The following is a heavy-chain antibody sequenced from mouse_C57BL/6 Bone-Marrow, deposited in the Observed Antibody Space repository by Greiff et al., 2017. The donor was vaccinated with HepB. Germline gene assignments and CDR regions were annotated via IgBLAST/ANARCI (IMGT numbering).Heavy chain of an antibody. D-gene: IGHD2-14*01. CDR3: ARRGVREGYAMDY. CDR1: GYTFTSYW. Sequence: QVQLQQPGAELVKPGASVKLSCKASGYTFTSYWMHWVKQRPGQGLEWIGMIHPNSGSTNYNEKFKIKATLTVDKSSSTAYMQLSSLTSEDSAVYYCARRGVREGYAMDYWGQGTSVTVSS. CDR2: IHPNSGST. J-gene: IGHJ4*01. V-gene: IGHV1-64*01.